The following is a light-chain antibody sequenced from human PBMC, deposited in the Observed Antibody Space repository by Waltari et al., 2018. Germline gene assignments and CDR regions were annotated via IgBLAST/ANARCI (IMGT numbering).Light chain of an antibody. V-gene: IGKV1-9*01. J-gene: IGKJ2*01. Sequence: IQLTQSPSSLSASVGDKVTITCRASEGISTYLAWYQQQPGKAPKLLIYGASTLQSGVPSRFSGSGSGTDFTLTISSLQAEDVAIYYCQQYYRIPYTFGQETKLEIK. CDR3: QQYYRIPYT. CDR2: GAS. CDR1: EGISTY.